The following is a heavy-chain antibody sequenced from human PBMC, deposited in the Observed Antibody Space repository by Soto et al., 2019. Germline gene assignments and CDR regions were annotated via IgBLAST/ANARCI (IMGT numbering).Heavy chain of an antibody. V-gene: IGHV3-72*01. Sequence: EVQLVESGGGLVQPGGSLRLSCAASGFTFSDHYMDWVRQAPGKGLEWVGRTRNKANSYTTEYAASVKGRFTISRDDSKNSLYLQMNSLKTEDTAVYYCDRGGDSGSYYKFDYWGQGTLVTVSS. CDR3: DRGGDSGSYYKFDY. J-gene: IGHJ4*02. CDR1: GFTFSDHY. D-gene: IGHD3-10*01. CDR2: TRNKANSYTT.